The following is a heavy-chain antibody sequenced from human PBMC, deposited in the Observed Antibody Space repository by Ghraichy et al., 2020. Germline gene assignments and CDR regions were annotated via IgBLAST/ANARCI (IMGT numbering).Heavy chain of an antibody. CDR2: IHYSGST. Sequence: SETLSLTCTVSGGSISSYYWSWIRQPPGKGLECIGYIHYSGSTNYNPSLKSRVTISVDTSKDQFSLKLSSVTAADTAVYYCARVDHGLRAAYYYGMDVWGQGTTVTVSS. CDR1: GGSISSYY. V-gene: IGHV4-59*01. CDR3: ARVDHGLRAAYYYGMDV. J-gene: IGHJ6*02. D-gene: IGHD4-17*01.